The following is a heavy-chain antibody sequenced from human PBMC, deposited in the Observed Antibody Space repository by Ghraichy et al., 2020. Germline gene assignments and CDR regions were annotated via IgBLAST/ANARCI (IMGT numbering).Heavy chain of an antibody. D-gene: IGHD6-19*01. J-gene: IGHJ4*02. Sequence: SETLSLTCTVSGGSISSSSYYWGWIRQPPGKGLEWVGSVYYTGSTYYNPSLKSRVTTSVDTSKNQFSLKLSSVTAADTAVYYCARIPVAVGYFDYWGQGTLVTVSS. CDR1: GGSISSSSYY. CDR2: VYYTGST. CDR3: ARIPVAVGYFDY. V-gene: IGHV4-39*01.